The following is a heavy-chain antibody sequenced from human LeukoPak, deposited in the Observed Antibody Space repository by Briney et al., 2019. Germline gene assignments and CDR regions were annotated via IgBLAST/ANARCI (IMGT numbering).Heavy chain of an antibody. CDR2: ISPPGDIT. CDR1: GFHFSTHG. Sequence: GGTLRLSCAASGFHFSTHGMNWVRQAPGKGLEWVSGISPPGDITYYADSVKGRFTISRDNSKNTLYLQMNSLRAEDTAVYYCAREGAAGTGGFDYWGQGTLVTVSS. V-gene: IGHV3-23*01. J-gene: IGHJ4*02. CDR3: AREGAAGTGGFDY. D-gene: IGHD6-13*01.